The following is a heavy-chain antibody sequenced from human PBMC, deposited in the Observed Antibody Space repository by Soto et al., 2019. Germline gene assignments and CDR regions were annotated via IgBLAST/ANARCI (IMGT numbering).Heavy chain of an antibody. CDR3: AAPRQEYQLGGSRGAVGAFDI. CDR1: GYSISSGYY. D-gene: IGHD2-2*01. J-gene: IGHJ3*02. Sequence: SETLSLTCTVSGYSISSGYYWGWIRQPPGKGLEWIGSIYHSGSTYYNPSLKSRVTISVDTSKNQFSLKLSSVTAADTAVYYCAAPRQEYQLGGSRGAVGAFDIWGQGTMVTVSS. V-gene: IGHV4-38-2*02. CDR2: IYHSGST.